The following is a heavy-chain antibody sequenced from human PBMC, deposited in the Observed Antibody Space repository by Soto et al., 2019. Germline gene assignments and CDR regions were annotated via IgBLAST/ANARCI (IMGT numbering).Heavy chain of an antibody. CDR1: GGSISSSSYY. D-gene: IGHD3-10*01. J-gene: IGHJ4*02. CDR3: ARHVGIGHGSGGIDY. Sequence: SETLSPTCPVSGGSISSSSYYWGWIRQPPGKGLEWIGSIYYSGSTYYNPSLKSRVTISVDTSKNQFSLKLSSVTAADTAVYYCARHVGIGHGSGGIDYWGQGTLVTVSS. CDR2: IYYSGST. V-gene: IGHV4-39*01.